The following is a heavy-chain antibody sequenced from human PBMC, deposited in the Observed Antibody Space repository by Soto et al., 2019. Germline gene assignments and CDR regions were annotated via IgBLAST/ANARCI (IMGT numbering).Heavy chain of an antibody. CDR2: INSDGSST. J-gene: IGHJ6*02. Sequence: PGGSLILSCAASGFTFSSYWMHWVLQAPGKGLVWVSRINSDGSSTSYADSVKGRFTISRDNAKNTLYLQMNSLRAEDTAVYYCARSGFYDCWFYYYGMDVWGQGSTVTVSS. CDR1: GFTFSSYW. CDR3: ARSGFYDCWFYYYGMDV. D-gene: IGHD3-3*01. V-gene: IGHV3-74*01.